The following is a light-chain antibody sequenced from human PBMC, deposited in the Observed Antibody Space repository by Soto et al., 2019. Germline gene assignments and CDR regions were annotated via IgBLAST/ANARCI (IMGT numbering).Light chain of an antibody. Sequence: QSALTQPASVSGSPGQSITISCSGTSSDVGGYNYVSWYQQHPGKAPKLMICDVSNRPSGVSNRFSGSKSGNTASLTISGFQAEDEADYYCSSYTGSSIAFGGGTKLTVL. CDR2: DVS. CDR1: SSDVGGYNY. V-gene: IGLV2-14*01. J-gene: IGLJ2*01. CDR3: SSYTGSSIA.